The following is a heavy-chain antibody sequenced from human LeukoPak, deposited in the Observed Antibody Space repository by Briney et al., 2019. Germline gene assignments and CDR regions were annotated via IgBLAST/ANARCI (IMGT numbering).Heavy chain of an antibody. D-gene: IGHD3-22*01. CDR1: GYSFTTYW. Sequence: GESLKISCKGSGYSFTTYWIGWVRQMPGKGLEWMGIIYPGDSDTGYSPSFQGHVTISADKSINTAYLQWSSLNASDTAMYYCARREYYYDSTGYYFRGPGQFDLWGQGTLVTVSS. J-gene: IGHJ4*02. CDR2: IYPGDSDT. CDR3: ARREYYYDSTGYYFRGPGQFDL. V-gene: IGHV5-51*01.